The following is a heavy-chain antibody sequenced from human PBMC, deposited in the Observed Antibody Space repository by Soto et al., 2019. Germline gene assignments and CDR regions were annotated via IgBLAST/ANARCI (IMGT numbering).Heavy chain of an antibody. D-gene: IGHD3-9*01. Sequence: QVQLVQSGAEVKKPGASVKVSCKASGYTFTSYGISWVRQAPGQGLEWMGWISAYNGNTNYAQKLQGRVTMTTDTSTSTAYMELRSLRSDDTAVYYCARDTYDDILTGYSHPLFDYCGQGTLVTVSS. CDR3: ARDTYDDILTGYSHPLFDY. CDR1: GYTFTSYG. CDR2: ISAYNGNT. J-gene: IGHJ4*02. V-gene: IGHV1-18*04.